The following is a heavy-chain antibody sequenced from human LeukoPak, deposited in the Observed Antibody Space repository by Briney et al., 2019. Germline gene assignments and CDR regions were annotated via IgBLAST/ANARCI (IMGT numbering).Heavy chain of an antibody. V-gene: IGHV1-3*01. J-gene: IGHJ4*02. CDR3: ARAYYYDSSGYLHPPDY. Sequence: ASVKVSCKASGYTFTSYAMHWVRQAPGQRLEWMGWINAGNGNTKYSQKFQGRVTITRDTSASTAYMELSSLRSGDTAVYYCARAYYYDSSGYLHPPDYWGQGTLVTVSS. CDR2: INAGNGNT. D-gene: IGHD3-22*01. CDR1: GYTFTSYA.